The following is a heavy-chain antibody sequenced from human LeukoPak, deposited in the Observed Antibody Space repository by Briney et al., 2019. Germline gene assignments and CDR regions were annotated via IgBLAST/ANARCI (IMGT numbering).Heavy chain of an antibody. CDR1: GFTFSSYG. J-gene: IGHJ4*02. D-gene: IGHD6-19*01. CDR2: ISYDGSNK. V-gene: IGHV3-30*18. Sequence: PGRSLRLSCAASGFTFSSYGMHWVRQAPGKGLEWVAVISYDGSNKYYADSVKGRFTISRDNSKNTLYLQMNSLRAEDTAVYYCAKDRQWLASNYFDYWGQGTLVTVSS. CDR3: AKDRQWLASNYFDY.